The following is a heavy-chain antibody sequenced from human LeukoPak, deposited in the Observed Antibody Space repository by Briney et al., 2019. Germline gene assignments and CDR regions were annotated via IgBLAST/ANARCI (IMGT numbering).Heavy chain of an antibody. D-gene: IGHD2-8*01. Sequence: ASVKVSCKVSGYTLTELSMHWVRQAPGKGLEWMGGFDPEDGETIYAQKFQGRVTMTEDTSTDTAYMELSSLRSEDTAGYYCATGVAYCTNGVCSNFDYWGQGTLVTVSS. CDR2: FDPEDGET. CDR1: GYTLTELS. CDR3: ATGVAYCTNGVCSNFDY. V-gene: IGHV1-24*01. J-gene: IGHJ4*02.